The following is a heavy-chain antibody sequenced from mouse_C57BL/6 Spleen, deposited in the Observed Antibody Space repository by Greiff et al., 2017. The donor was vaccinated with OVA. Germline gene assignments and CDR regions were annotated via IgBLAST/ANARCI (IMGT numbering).Heavy chain of an antibody. J-gene: IGHJ4*01. Sequence: VQLQQSGPGLVQPSQSLSITCTVSGFSLTSYGVHWVRQSPGKGLEWLGVIWRGGSTDYNAAFMSRLSITKDNSKSQVFLKMNSLQADDTAIYYCAKRGYGFDYAMDYWGQGTSVTVSS. V-gene: IGHV2-5*01. D-gene: IGHD2-10*02. CDR2: IWRGGST. CDR3: AKRGYGFDYAMDY. CDR1: GFSLTSYG.